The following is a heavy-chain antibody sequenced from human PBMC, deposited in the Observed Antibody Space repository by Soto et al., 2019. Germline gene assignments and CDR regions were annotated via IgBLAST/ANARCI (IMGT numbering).Heavy chain of an antibody. D-gene: IGHD3-9*01. CDR2: IYYSGST. V-gene: IGHV4-39*01. CDR1: GGSISSSSYY. CDR3: NSDWFGTSDYMDV. Sequence: SETLSLTCTVSGGSISSSSYYWGWIRQPPGKGLEWIGSIYYSGSTYYNPSLKSRVTISVDTSKNQFSLKLSSVIAADTAVYYCNSDWFGTSDYMDVWVKGTTVT. J-gene: IGHJ6*03.